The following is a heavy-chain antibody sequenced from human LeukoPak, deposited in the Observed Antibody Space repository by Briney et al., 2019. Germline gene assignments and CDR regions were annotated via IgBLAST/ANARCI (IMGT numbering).Heavy chain of an antibody. V-gene: IGHV4-34*01. D-gene: IGHD3-10*01. CDR2: INHSGST. CDR3: AKSNGYGLVDI. Sequence: SETLSLTCAVYGGSFSGYYWSWIRQPPGKGLEWIGEINHSGSTNYNPSLKSRVTISVDTSKNQFSLKLSSVTAADTAVYYCAKSNGYGLVDIWGQGIMVTVSS. J-gene: IGHJ3*02. CDR1: GGSFSGYY.